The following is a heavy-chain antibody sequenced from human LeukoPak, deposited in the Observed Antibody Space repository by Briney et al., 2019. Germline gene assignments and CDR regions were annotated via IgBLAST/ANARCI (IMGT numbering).Heavy chain of an antibody. Sequence: PGGSLRLSCAASGFTFSSYSMNWVRQAPGKGLEWVSSISSSSSYIYYADSVKGRFTISRDNAKNSLYLQMNSLRAEETALYYYWRTNEFGYRFDTRHYYYGMDVWGQGTTVTVSS. V-gene: IGHV3-21*01. CDR3: WRTNEFGYRFDTRHYYYGMDV. D-gene: IGHD5-18*01. J-gene: IGHJ6*02. CDR2: ISSSSSYI. CDR1: GFTFSSYS.